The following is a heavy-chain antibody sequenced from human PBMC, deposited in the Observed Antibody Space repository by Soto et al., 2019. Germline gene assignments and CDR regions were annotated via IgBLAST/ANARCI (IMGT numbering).Heavy chain of an antibody. V-gene: IGHV1-58*01. CDR2: IVVGSGNT. Sequence: SVKVSCKASGFTFTSSAVQWVRQARGQRLEWIGWIVVGSGNTNYAQKFQERVTITRDMSTSTACMELSSLRSEDTAVYYCAAGPLMITFGGVIVPYVYYGMDVWGQGTTVTVSS. CDR1: GFTFTSSA. J-gene: IGHJ6*02. D-gene: IGHD3-16*02. CDR3: AAGPLMITFGGVIVPYVYYGMDV.